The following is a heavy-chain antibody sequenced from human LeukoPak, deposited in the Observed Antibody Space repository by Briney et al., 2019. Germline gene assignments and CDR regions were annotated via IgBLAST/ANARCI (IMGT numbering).Heavy chain of an antibody. Sequence: KTSETLSLTCTVSGGSISSYYWSWIRQPARKGLEWIGRIYSTGSTNYNPSLKSRVTMSVDTSKNQFSLRLRSVTAADTAVYYCARQMASAGTAGFDFWGQGALVTVSS. CDR2: IYSTGST. CDR1: GGSISSYY. V-gene: IGHV4-4*07. CDR3: ARQMASAGTAGFDF. D-gene: IGHD6-13*01. J-gene: IGHJ4*02.